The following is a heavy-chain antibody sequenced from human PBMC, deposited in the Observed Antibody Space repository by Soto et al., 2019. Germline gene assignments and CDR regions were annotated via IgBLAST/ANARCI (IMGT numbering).Heavy chain of an antibody. CDR1: GYTFTSYD. CDR2: MNPNSGKA. J-gene: IGHJ4*02. D-gene: IGHD2-8*01. Sequence: GASVKVSCKASGYTFTSYDINWVRQATGQGLEWMGWMNPNSGKAGYAQKFQGRVTITRDKSTSTAYMELSSLRSEDTAVYYCASPYCTSGVCFRGSHFDYWGQGTLVTVSS. V-gene: IGHV1-8*01. CDR3: ASPYCTSGVCFRGSHFDY.